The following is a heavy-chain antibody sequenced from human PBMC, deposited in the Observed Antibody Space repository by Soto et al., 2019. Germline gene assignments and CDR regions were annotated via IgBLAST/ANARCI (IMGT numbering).Heavy chain of an antibody. CDR2: ISYDGSNK. J-gene: IGHJ6*03. CDR3: AKEGNNYGAPSYYYYYYMDV. V-gene: IGHV3-30*18. D-gene: IGHD4-17*01. CDR1: GFTFSSYG. Sequence: GGSLRLSCAASGFTFSSYGMHWVRQAPGKGLEWVAVISYDGSNKYYADSVKGRFTISRDNSKNTLYLQMNSLRAEDTAVYYCAKEGNNYGAPSYYYYYYMDVWGKGTTGTVSS.